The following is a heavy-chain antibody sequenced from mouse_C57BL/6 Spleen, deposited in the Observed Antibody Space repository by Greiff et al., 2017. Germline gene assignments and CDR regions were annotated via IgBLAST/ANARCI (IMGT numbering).Heavy chain of an antibody. V-gene: IGHV1-26*01. CDR2: INPNNGGT. J-gene: IGHJ3*01. Sequence: EVQLQQSGPELVKPGASVKISCKASGYTFTDYYMNWVKQSHGKSLEWIGDINPNNGGTSYNQKFKGKATLTVDKSSSTAYMELRSLTSEDSAVYYGADGSSWFAYWGQGTLVTVSA. D-gene: IGHD1-1*01. CDR1: GYTFTDYY. CDR3: ADGSSWFAY.